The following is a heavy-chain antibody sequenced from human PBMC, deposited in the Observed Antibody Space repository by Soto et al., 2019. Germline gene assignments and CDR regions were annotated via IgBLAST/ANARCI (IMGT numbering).Heavy chain of an antibody. CDR3: SSRITDAPT. Sequence: QVQLQESGPGLVKPSGTLSLTCAVSGGSISSGWWTWVRQPPGKGLEWIGEILYSGTTNYNSSLNSRGTISIANSTKQFSLILSSVPAEETAVYYCSSRITDAPTWGQGTLVTVSS. CDR1: GGSISSGW. J-gene: IGHJ5*02. D-gene: IGHD2-2*01. V-gene: IGHV4-4*02. CDR2: ILYSGTT.